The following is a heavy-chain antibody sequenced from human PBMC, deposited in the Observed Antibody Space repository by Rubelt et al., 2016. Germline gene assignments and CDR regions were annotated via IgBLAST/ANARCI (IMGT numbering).Heavy chain of an antibody. Sequence: QVQLVQSGAEVKKPGASVKVSCKASGYTFTSYAMHWVRQAPGQRLAWMVWINAGNGNTKYSQKFQGRVTITRDTAVSTAYMELSSLRSEDTAVYYCARAQRIRLLMVYAPTFDYWGQGTLVTVSS. V-gene: IGHV1-3*01. J-gene: IGHJ4*02. CDR2: INAGNGNT. CDR3: ARAQRIRLLMVYAPTFDY. D-gene: IGHD2-8*01. CDR1: GYTFTSYA.